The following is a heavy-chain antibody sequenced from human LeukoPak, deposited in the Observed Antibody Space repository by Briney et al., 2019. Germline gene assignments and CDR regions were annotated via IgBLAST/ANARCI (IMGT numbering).Heavy chain of an antibody. J-gene: IGHJ4*02. D-gene: IGHD4-17*01. V-gene: IGHV1-69*05. Sequence: SVKVSCKASGGTFSSYAISWVRQAPGQGLEWMGGIIPTFGTANYAQKFQGRVTITTDESTSTAYMELSSLRSEDTAVYYCARGDYGDYVHFDYWGQGTLVTVSS. CDR3: ARGDYGDYVHFDY. CDR1: GGTFSSYA. CDR2: IIPTFGTA.